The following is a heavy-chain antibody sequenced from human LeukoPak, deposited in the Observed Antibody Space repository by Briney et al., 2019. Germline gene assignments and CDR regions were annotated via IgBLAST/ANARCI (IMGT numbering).Heavy chain of an antibody. J-gene: IGHJ3*02. CDR3: ARVRAAAFDVLKGYSYDGIDI. V-gene: IGHV1-18*01. Sequence: GASVKVSCKASGYTFIAYGITWVRQAPGQGPEYMGWIAVHNGNTNYAQQFQGRVTMTTDTSTSTVYMEVRSLRSDDTAVYYCARVRAAAFDVLKGYSYDGIDIWGQGTMVTVSS. D-gene: IGHD3-9*01. CDR1: GYTFIAYG. CDR2: IAVHNGNT.